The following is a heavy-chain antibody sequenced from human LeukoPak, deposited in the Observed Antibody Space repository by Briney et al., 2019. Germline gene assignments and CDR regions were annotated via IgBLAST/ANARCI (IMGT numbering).Heavy chain of an antibody. J-gene: IGHJ3*02. CDR1: GGSFSGYY. CDR3: ARVTVRVTIFGVVPEGAFGI. Sequence: SETLSLTCAVYGGSFSGYYWSWIRQPPGKGLEWIWEINHSGSTNYNPSLKSRVTISVDTSKNQFSLKLSSVTAADTAVYYCARVTVRVTIFGVVPEGAFGIWGQGTMVTVSS. CDR2: INHSGST. D-gene: IGHD3-3*01. V-gene: IGHV4-34*01.